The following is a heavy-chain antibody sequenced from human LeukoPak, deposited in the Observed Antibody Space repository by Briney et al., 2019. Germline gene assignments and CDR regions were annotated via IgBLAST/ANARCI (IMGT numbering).Heavy chain of an antibody. CDR2: ISSSSSTI. D-gene: IGHD6-6*01. J-gene: IGHJ4*02. V-gene: IGHV3-48*04. CDR1: GFTFRSYW. Sequence: GGSLRLSCAPSGFTFRSYWMSWVRQAPGKGLEWVSYISSSSSTIYYADSVKGRFTISRDNAKNSLYLQMNSLKTEDTAVYYCTRDLWGSPSTLLGYWGQGTLVTVSS. CDR3: TRDLWGSPSTLLGY.